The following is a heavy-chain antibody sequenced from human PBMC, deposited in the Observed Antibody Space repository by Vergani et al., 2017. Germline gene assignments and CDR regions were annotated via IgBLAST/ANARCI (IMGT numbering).Heavy chain of an antibody. CDR3: ARHASGSGTESKINWFDP. Sequence: QVQLQESGPGLVKPSETLSLTCAVSGYSISSGYYWGWIRQPPVKGLEWIGSIYHSGSTYYNPSLKSRVTISVDTSKNQFSLKLSSVTAADTAVYYCARHASGSGTESKINWFDPWGQGTLVTVSS. D-gene: IGHD3-10*01. CDR1: GYSISSGYY. V-gene: IGHV4-38-2*01. CDR2: IYHSGST. J-gene: IGHJ5*02.